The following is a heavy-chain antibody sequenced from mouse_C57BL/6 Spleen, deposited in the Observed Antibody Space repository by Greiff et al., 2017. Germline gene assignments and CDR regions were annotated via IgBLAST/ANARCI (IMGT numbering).Heavy chain of an antibody. J-gene: IGHJ1*03. CDR2: INPSSGYT. CDR3: ARGDGYYRFDV. CDR1: GYTFTSYT. D-gene: IGHD2-3*01. Sequence: QVQLQQSGAELARPGASVKMSCKASGYTFTSYTMHWVKQRPGQGLEWIGYINPSSGYTKYNQKFKDKATLTADKSSSTAYMQLSSLTSEDSAVYYCARGDGYYRFDVWGTGTTVTVSS. V-gene: IGHV1-4*01.